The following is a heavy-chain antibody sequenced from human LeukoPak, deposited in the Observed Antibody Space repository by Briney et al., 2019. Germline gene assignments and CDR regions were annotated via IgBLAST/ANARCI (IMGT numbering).Heavy chain of an antibody. CDR3: AKGLYSNYVFYYYGMDV. CDR2: ISGSGGST. V-gene: IGHV3-23*01. J-gene: IGHJ6*02. Sequence: GGSLRLSCAASGFTFSSYAMSWVRQAPGKGLEWVSVISGSGGSTYYADSVKGRFTISRDNSKNTVHLQMNSLRAEDTAVYYCAKGLYSNYVFYYYGMDVWGQGTTVTVSS. D-gene: IGHD4-11*01. CDR1: GFTFSSYA.